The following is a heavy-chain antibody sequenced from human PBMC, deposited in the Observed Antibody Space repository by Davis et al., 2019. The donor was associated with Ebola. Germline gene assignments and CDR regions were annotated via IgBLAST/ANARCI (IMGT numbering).Heavy chain of an antibody. V-gene: IGHV4-34*01. CDR2: INHSGST. D-gene: IGHD2-15*01. CDR1: GGSFSGYY. CDR3: ARGGWELPHWYYGMDV. Sequence: PSETLSLTCAVYGGSFSGYYWSWIRQPPGKGLEWIGDINHSGSTNYNPSLKSRVTISVDTSKNQFSLKLSSVTAADTAVYYCARGGWELPHWYYGMDVWGQGTTVTVSS. J-gene: IGHJ6*02.